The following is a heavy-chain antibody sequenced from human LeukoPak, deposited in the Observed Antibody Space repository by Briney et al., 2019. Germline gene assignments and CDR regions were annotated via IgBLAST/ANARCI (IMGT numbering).Heavy chain of an antibody. V-gene: IGHV1-69*04. J-gene: IGHJ4*02. CDR3: ARDTGYSSGWYNY. CDR1: GGTFSSYA. D-gene: IGHD6-19*01. Sequence: SVKVSCKASGGTFSSYAISWVRQAPGQALEWMGRIIPIFGIANYAQKFQGRVTITADKSTSTAYMELSSLRSEDTAVYYCARDTGYSSGWYNYWGQGTLVTVSS. CDR2: IIPIFGIA.